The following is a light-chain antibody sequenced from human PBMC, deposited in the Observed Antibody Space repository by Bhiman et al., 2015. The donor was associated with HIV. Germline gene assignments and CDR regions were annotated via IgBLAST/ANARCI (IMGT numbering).Light chain of an antibody. CDR1: KLGEKY. CDR2: QDI. Sequence: SYELAQPPSVSVSPGQTASITCSGDKLGEKYANWYQQRPGQSPVLIIYQDIKRPSGIPERFSGSNSGNSATLTISGTQAVDEADYYCQAWDSKTLYVFGPGTRVTVL. V-gene: IGLV3-1*01. CDR3: QAWDSKTLYV. J-gene: IGLJ1*01.